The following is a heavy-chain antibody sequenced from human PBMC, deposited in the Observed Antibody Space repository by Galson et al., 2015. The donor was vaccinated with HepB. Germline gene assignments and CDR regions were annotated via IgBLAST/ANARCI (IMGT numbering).Heavy chain of an antibody. J-gene: IGHJ4*02. CDR2: NYPGDSDT. CDR3: ARVGGWLERRGAIDY. CDR1: GYSFTSYW. Sequence: QSGVEVKKPGESLKISCTGSGYSFTSYWIGWVRQMPGKGLEWMGINYPGDSDTRYSPSFQGQVTISADKSVSTAYLQWSSLKASDTAMYYCARVGGWLERRGAIDYWGQGTLVTVSS. V-gene: IGHV5-51*03. D-gene: IGHD1-1*01.